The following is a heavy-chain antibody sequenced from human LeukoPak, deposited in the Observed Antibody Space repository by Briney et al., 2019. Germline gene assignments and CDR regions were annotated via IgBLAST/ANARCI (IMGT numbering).Heavy chain of an antibody. CDR2: INPNSGGT. D-gene: IGHD3-10*02. CDR1: GGTFSSYA. Sequence: SSVKVSCKASGGTFSSYAISWVRQAPGQGLEWMGRINPNSGGTNYAQRFQGRVTMTRDTSISTAYMELSRLRSDDTAVYYCARVCVRGAFDIWGQGTMVTVSS. V-gene: IGHV1-2*06. CDR3: ARVCVRGAFDI. J-gene: IGHJ3*02.